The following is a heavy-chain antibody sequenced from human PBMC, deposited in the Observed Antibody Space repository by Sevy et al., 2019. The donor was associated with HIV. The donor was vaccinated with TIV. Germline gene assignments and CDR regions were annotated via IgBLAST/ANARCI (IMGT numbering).Heavy chain of an antibody. CDR2: LSYDDSDE. J-gene: IGHJ4*02. D-gene: IGHD3-10*01. V-gene: IGHV3-30-3*02. Sequence: GGCLSLSCAASGFIFSTSPMHWVRQAPGKGLECVVILSYDDSDENYADSVKGRFTISRDNSKNTLYLQMNSLRTEDTAVYYCAKDDLGSIDYWGQGTLVTVSS. CDR3: AKDDLGSIDY. CDR1: GFIFSTSP.